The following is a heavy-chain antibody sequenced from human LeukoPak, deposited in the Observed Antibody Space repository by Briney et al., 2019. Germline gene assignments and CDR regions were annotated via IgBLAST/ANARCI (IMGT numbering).Heavy chain of an antibody. CDR1: GDSVTFDDYF. CDR2: FYFGTTT. J-gene: IGHJ4*02. D-gene: IGHD5-24*01. CDR3: VAGPHGRRVDF. V-gene: IGHV4-39*01. Sequence: KPSETLSLTCTVSGDSVTFDDYFWGWIRQPPGKGLEWIGTFYFGTTTYHNPSLRSRVTISVDASEDQFSVRLNSVTAADTAVYFCVAGPHGRRVDFWGQGTLVTVSS.